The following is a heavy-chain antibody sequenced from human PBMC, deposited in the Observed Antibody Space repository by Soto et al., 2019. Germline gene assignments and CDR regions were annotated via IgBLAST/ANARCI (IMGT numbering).Heavy chain of an antibody. V-gene: IGHV3-21*01. J-gene: IGHJ6*02. CDR3: ARGPQEYYYGSGTIPNYYYYGMDV. Sequence: EVQLVESGGGLVKPGGSLRLSCAASGFTFSSYSMNWVRQAPGKGLEWVSSISGSSSYIYYADSVKGRFTISRDNAKNSLYLQMNSLRAEDTAVYYCARGPQEYYYGSGTIPNYYYYGMDVWGQGTTVTVSS. D-gene: IGHD3-10*01. CDR2: ISGSSSYI. CDR1: GFTFSSYS.